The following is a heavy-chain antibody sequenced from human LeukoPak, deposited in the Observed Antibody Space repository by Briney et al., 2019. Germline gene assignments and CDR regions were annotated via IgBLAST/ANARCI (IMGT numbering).Heavy chain of an antibody. CDR1: GFTFSSYW. CDR3: ARDKIEGPTKLDY. CDR2: IKQDESEK. V-gene: IGHV3-7*01. Sequence: GGSLRLSCAASGFTFSSYWMSWVRQAPGKGLEWVANIKQDESEKYYVDSVKGRFTISRDNAKNSLYLQMNSLRAEDTAVYYCARDKIEGPTKLDYWGQGILVTVCS. D-gene: IGHD1-1*01. J-gene: IGHJ4*02.